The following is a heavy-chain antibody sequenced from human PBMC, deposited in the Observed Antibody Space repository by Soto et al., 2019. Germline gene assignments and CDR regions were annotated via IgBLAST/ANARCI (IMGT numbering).Heavy chain of an antibody. V-gene: IGHV5-51*01. Sequence: GESLKISCKGSGYSVTSYWIGWVRQMPGKGLEWMGIIYPGDSDTRYSPSFQGQVTISADKSISTAYLQWCSLKASDTAMYYCARSEQLADYYYYYGMDVWGQGTTVTVSS. CDR2: IYPGDSDT. J-gene: IGHJ6*02. CDR1: GYSVTSYW. D-gene: IGHD6-13*01. CDR3: ARSEQLADYYYYYGMDV.